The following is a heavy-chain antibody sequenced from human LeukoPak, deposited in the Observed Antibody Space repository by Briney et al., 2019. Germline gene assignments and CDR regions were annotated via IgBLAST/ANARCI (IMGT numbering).Heavy chain of an antibody. CDR1: GGSISSYY. Sequence: TSETLSLTCTVSGGSISSYYWSWIRQPPGKGLEWIGYIYYSGSTNYNPSLKSRVTISVDTSKNQFSLKLSSVTAADTAVYYCARSRQWLPDYWGQGTLVTVSS. J-gene: IGHJ4*02. V-gene: IGHV4-59*08. CDR3: ARSRQWLPDY. D-gene: IGHD6-19*01. CDR2: IYYSGST.